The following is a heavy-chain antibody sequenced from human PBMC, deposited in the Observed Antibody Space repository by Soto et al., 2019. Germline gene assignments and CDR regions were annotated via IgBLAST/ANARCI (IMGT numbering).Heavy chain of an antibody. J-gene: IGHJ3*02. D-gene: IGHD1-26*01. V-gene: IGHV1-69*01. CDR1: GGIFSTYA. Sequence: QVQLVQSGAEVKKPGSSVKVSCRASGGIFSTYAINWVRQAPGQGLEWMGGIIPLFGTANYAQKPQGRVTISADESAHIAYMELSSLRSEDTAVYYCARVQYSGTYLQAFDIWGQGTRVTVSS. CDR2: IIPLFGTA. CDR3: ARVQYSGTYLQAFDI.